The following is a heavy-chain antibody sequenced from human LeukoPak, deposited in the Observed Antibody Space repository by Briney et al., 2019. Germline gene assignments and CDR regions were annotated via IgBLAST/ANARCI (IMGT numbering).Heavy chain of an antibody. V-gene: IGHV3-48*01. Sequence: GGSLRLSCAASGFTFSGLSMSWVRQAPGKGLEWISYISGGGTNIYYADSVEGRFTISRDNAKNSSFLQMNSLRAEDTAVYYCARLHYDVLTGPFDYWGQGTLVTVSS. CDR2: ISGGGTNI. J-gene: IGHJ4*02. D-gene: IGHD3-9*01. CDR1: GFTFSGLS. CDR3: ARLHYDVLTGPFDY.